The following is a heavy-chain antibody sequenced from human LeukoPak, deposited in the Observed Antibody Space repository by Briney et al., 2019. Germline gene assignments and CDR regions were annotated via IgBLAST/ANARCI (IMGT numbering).Heavy chain of an antibody. D-gene: IGHD2-2*01. J-gene: IGHJ4*02. CDR1: GGSFSGYY. V-gene: IGHV4-34*01. Sequence: SETLSLTCAVYGGSFSGYYWSWIRQPPGKGLEWIGEINHSGSTNYNPSLKSRVTISVDTSKNQFSLKLSPVTAADTAVYYCARAQHCSSTSCYPPQYYFDYWGRGTLVTVSS. CDR2: INHSGST. CDR3: ARAQHCSSTSCYPPQYYFDY.